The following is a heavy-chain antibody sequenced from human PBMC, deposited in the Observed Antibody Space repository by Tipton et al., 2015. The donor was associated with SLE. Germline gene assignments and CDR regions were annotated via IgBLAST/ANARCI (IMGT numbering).Heavy chain of an antibody. V-gene: IGHV4-30-2*01. J-gene: IGHJ4*02. Sequence: TLSLTCAVSGGSISSGGYFWSWIRQPPGKGLEWIGYIYHSWSTYYNPSLKSRVTISVDTSKNQFSLKLSSVTAADTAVYYCARLGIAVAGTFDYWGQGTLVTVSS. CDR3: ARLGIAVAGTFDY. CDR2: IYHSWST. CDR1: GGSISSGGYF. D-gene: IGHD6-19*01.